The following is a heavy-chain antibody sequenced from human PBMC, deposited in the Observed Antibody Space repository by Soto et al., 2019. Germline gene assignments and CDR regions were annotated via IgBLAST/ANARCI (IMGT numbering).Heavy chain of an antibody. V-gene: IGHV3-48*03. J-gene: IGHJ6*02. CDR2: ISSSGSTI. Sequence: GGSLGLSCAASGFTFSSYEMNWVRQAPGKGLEWVSYISSSGSTIYYADSVKGRFTISRDNAKNSLYLQMNSLRAEDTAVYYCARDRFYDFWSGYGMDVWGQGTTVTVSS. D-gene: IGHD3-3*01. CDR3: ARDRFYDFWSGYGMDV. CDR1: GFTFSSYE.